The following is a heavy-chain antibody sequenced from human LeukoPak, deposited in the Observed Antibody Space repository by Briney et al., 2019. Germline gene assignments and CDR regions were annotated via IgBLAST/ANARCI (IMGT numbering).Heavy chain of an antibody. CDR2: INPNNGGT. CDR3: ARGPPYGSGSPDY. Sequence: ASVKVSCKASGYTFTGYYMHWVRQAPGQGLEWMGWINPNNGGTNYAQNFQGWVTMTRDTSINTAYMELSRLTFDDTAVYFCARGPPYGSGSPDYWGQGTLVTVSS. V-gene: IGHV1-2*04. D-gene: IGHD3-10*01. CDR1: GYTFTGYY. J-gene: IGHJ4*02.